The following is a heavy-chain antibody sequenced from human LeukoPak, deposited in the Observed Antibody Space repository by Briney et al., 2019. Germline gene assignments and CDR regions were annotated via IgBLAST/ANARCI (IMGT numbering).Heavy chain of an antibody. J-gene: IGHJ4*02. D-gene: IGHD5-18*01. Sequence: PGGSLRLSCAASGFTFSDYYMSWIRQAPGKGLEWVSYISSSGSTIYYADSVKGRFPISRDNAKNSPYLQMNSPRAEDPALYYCAKEANTAMVTWGPGTLVTVSS. CDR3: AKEANTAMVT. CDR2: ISSSGSTI. CDR1: GFTFSDYY. V-gene: IGHV3-11*01.